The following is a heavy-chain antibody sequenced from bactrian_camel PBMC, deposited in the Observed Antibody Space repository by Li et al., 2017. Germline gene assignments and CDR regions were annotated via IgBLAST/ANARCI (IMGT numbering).Heavy chain of an antibody. CDR1: GYYTRYC. J-gene: IGHJ6*01. Sequence: QLVESGGGSVQAGGSLRLSCAYSGYYTRYCMGWFRQAPGKEREGVAAISIDGSTYYADSVKGRFTISRDRAKNTLTLQMDSLKPEDTAVYYCASVATVAKVRFGECSFGSWGQGTQVTVS. CDR3: ASVATVAKVRFGECSFGS. D-gene: IGHD6*01. CDR2: ISIDGST. V-gene: IGHV3S55*01.